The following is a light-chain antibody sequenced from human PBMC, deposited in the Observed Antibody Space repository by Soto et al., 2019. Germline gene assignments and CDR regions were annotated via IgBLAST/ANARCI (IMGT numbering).Light chain of an antibody. CDR1: QSVSSN. J-gene: IGKJ4*01. CDR2: DAS. Sequence: VMTQSPATLSVSPGERATLSCRASQSVSSNLAWYQQKPGQAPRLLIYDASTRATGIPARFSGSGSGTEFTLTISSLQSEDFAVYYCQQYNNWPPLTFGGGTKVEIK. CDR3: QQYNNWPPLT. V-gene: IGKV3-15*01.